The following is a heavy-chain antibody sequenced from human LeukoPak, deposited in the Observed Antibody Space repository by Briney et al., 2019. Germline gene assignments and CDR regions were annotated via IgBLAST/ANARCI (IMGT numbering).Heavy chain of an antibody. CDR1: GYSFTSSW. J-gene: IGHJ4*02. D-gene: IGHD1-26*01. CDR2: IYPGDSDT. Sequence: VESLNISCKGSGYSFTSSWIGWVRQMPGKGLEWMGIIYPGDSDTRHSPSFQGQVTISADKSISTAYLQWSSLKASDTAMYYCAIYSDTYYFDHWGQGTLVTVSS. V-gene: IGHV5-51*01. CDR3: AIYSDTYYFDH.